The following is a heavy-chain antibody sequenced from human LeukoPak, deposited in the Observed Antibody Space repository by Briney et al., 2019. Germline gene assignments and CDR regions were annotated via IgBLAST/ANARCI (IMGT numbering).Heavy chain of an antibody. V-gene: IGHV4-34*01. CDR2: INHSGST. CDR3: ARNVRYYYYYGMDV. Sequence: SETLSLTCAVYGGSFSGYYWSWIRQPPGKGLEWIGEINHSGSTNYNPSLKSRVTVSVDTSKNQFSLKLSSVTAADTAVYYCARNVRYYYYYGMDVWGQGTTVTVSS. CDR1: GGSFSGYY. J-gene: IGHJ6*02.